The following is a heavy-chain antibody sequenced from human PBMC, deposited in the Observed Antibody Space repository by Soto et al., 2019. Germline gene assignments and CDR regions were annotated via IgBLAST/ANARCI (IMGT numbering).Heavy chain of an antibody. CDR2: IYYSGST. D-gene: IGHD6-19*01. CDR3: ARGGAVSSGWYDGH. J-gene: IGHJ4*02. V-gene: IGHV4-30-4*02. CDR1: GGSISSGDYY. Sequence: SETLSLTCTVSGGSISSGDYYWSWIRQPPGKGLEWIGYIYYSGSTYYNPSLKSRVTISVDASKNQFSLKLSSVTAADTAIYYCARGGAVSSGWYDGHWGLGTLVTVSS.